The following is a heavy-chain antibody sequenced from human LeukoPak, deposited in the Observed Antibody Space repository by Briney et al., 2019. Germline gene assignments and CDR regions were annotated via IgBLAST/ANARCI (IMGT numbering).Heavy chain of an antibody. D-gene: IGHD6-19*01. V-gene: IGHV3-21*01. CDR2: ISSSSSYI. CDR1: GFTFSSYS. CDR3: ARDPHGFAGSGWHFDY. J-gene: IGHJ4*02. Sequence: KPGASQSLACAASGFTFSSYSMNWVRQAPGEWLECLSSISSSSSYIYYADSVKGRFTISRDNAKNSLYLQMNSLRAEDTAVYYCARDPHGFAGSGWHFDYWGQGTLVTVSS.